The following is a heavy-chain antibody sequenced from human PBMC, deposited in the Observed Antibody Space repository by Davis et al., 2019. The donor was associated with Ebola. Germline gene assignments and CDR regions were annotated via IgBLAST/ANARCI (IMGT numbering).Heavy chain of an antibody. J-gene: IGHJ4*02. Sequence: SVKVSCKASGGTFSSYAISWVRQAPGQGLEWMGRIIPILGIANYAQKFQGRVTITRDTSASTAYMELSSLRSEDTAVYYCARDVADFLFDYWGQGTLVTVSS. CDR1: GGTFSSYA. CDR2: IIPILGIA. V-gene: IGHV1-69*04. D-gene: IGHD3-3*01. CDR3: ARDVADFLFDY.